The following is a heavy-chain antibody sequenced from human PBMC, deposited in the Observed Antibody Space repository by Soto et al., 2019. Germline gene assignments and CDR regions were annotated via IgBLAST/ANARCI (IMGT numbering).Heavy chain of an antibody. CDR3: ARHKYYYDSSGDFDY. Sequence: EVQLVQSGAEVKKPGESLRISCKGSGYSFTSYWISWVRQMPGKGLEWMGRIDPSDSYTNYRPSFQGHVTLSAVKSIXTTYTQWSSLKASDTAMEYCARHKYYYDSSGDFDYWRQGYLVTVSS. J-gene: IGHJ4*02. D-gene: IGHD3-22*01. CDR1: GYSFTSYW. V-gene: IGHV5-10-1*01. CDR2: IDPSDSYT.